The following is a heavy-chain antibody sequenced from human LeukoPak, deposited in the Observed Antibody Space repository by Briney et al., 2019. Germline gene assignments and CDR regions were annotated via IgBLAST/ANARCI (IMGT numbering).Heavy chain of an antibody. CDR2: IYYSGST. Sequence: SWIRQHPGKGLEWIGYIYYSGSTYYNPSLKSRVTISVDTSKNQFSLKLSSVTAADTAVYYCARVRWSRAYCGGDCYSDLVLFDYWGQGTLVTVSS. J-gene: IGHJ4*02. V-gene: IGHV4-31*02. CDR3: ARVRWSRAYCGGDCYSDLVLFDY. D-gene: IGHD2-21*02.